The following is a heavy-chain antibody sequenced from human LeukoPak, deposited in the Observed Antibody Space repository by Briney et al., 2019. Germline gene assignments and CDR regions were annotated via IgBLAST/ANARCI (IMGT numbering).Heavy chain of an antibody. D-gene: IGHD3-10*01. Sequence: SETLSLTCTVSGGSISSYYWSWIRQPPGKGLEWIGYIYYSGSTNYNPSLKSRVTISVDTSKNQFSLKLSSVTAADTAVYYCARDGDGSGSYYIRWGQGTLVTVSS. V-gene: IGHV4-59*01. CDR1: GGSISSYY. J-gene: IGHJ4*02. CDR3: ARDGDGSGSYYIR. CDR2: IYYSGST.